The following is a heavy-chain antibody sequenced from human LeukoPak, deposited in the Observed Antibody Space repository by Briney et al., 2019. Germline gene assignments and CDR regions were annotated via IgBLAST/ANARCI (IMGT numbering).Heavy chain of an antibody. J-gene: IGHJ4*02. Sequence: SETLSLTCTVSGGSISSSSYYWGWIRQPPGKGLEWIGEINHNGSTNYNPSLKSRVTISVDTSKNQFSLKLSSVTAADTAVYYCARLVIGDILTGYPSQLDYWGQGTLVTVSS. CDR1: GGSISSSSYY. V-gene: IGHV4-39*07. CDR2: INHNGST. CDR3: ARLVIGDILTGYPSQLDY. D-gene: IGHD3-9*01.